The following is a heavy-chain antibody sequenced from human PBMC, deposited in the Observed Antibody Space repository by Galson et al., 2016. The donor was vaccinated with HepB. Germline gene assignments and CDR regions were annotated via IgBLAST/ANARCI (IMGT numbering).Heavy chain of an antibody. Sequence: PALVKPTQTVTLTCSFSGFSLNTGGMCVSWIRQPPGKALEWLALIDWDDEKFYSTSLKTRLTISRDTSKNQVFLTMTNMDPVDTATYYCARYYYGSGTYYFYAMAVWGPGTTVTVSS. CDR3: ARYYYGSGTYYFYAMAV. CDR1: GFSLNTGGMC. V-gene: IGHV2-70*01. CDR2: IDWDDEK. J-gene: IGHJ6*02. D-gene: IGHD3-10*01.